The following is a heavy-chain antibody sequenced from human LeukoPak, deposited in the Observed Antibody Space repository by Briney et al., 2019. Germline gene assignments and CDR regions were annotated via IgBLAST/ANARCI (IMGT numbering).Heavy chain of an antibody. CDR3: ARGDGDY. V-gene: IGHV4-34*01. J-gene: IGHJ4*02. Sequence: SSETLSLTCAVYGVSFSGYYWSWIRQPPGKGLGWIGEINHSGSTNYNPSLKSRVTISVDTSKNQFSLKLSSVTAADTAVYYCARGDGDYWGQGTLVTVSS. CDR2: INHSGST. CDR1: GVSFSGYY.